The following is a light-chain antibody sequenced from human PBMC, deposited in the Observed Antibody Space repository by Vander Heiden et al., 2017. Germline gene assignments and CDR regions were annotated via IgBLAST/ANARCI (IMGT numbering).Light chain of an antibody. CDR2: WAS. V-gene: IGKV4-1*01. CDR1: QSVLYSSNNGHY. CDR3: QQYYSTPFT. J-gene: IGKJ3*01. Sequence: DIVMTQSPDSLAVSLGERATINCKSSQSVLYSSNNGHYLAWYQQKPGQPPKLLIYWASTRKSGVADRFSGSGPGTDFTLTISSLQAEDVAVYYCQQYYSTPFTFGPGTKVDIK.